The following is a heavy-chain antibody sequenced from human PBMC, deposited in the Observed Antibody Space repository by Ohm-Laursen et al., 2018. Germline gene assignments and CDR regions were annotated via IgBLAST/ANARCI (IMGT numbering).Heavy chain of an antibody. CDR1: GYTFTTYD. CDR3: ARGGAAQGSLIAVAHD. D-gene: IGHD6-19*01. CDR2: MNPNSGNT. J-gene: IGHJ4*02. Sequence: GASVKVSCKASGYTFTTYDISWVRQAAGQGLEWMGWMNPNSGNTGYAQKLQGRVTMTRNTSITTAYMELSSLRSEDTAVYYCARGGAAQGSLIAVAHDWGQGTLVTVSS. V-gene: IGHV1-8*01.